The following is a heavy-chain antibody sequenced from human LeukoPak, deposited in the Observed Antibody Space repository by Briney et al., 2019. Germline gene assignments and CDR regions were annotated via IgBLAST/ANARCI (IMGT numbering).Heavy chain of an antibody. CDR1: GGSISSYN. CDR3: GRGASGWYWIDY. Sequence: SSETLSLTCTVSGGSISSYNWNWIRQSPGKGLEWIGNIYYTGSTNYNPSLKGRVTISVDTSKNQFSLKLSSVTAADTAVFYCGRGASGWYWIDYWGQGILVTVSS. V-gene: IGHV4-59*01. CDR2: IYYTGST. J-gene: IGHJ4*02. D-gene: IGHD6-19*01.